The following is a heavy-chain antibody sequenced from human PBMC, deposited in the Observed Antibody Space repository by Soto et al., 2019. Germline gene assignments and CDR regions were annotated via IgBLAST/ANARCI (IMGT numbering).Heavy chain of an antibody. Sequence: ASVKVSCKASGYTFTSYAMHWVRQAPGQRLEWMGWINAGNGNTKYSQKFQGRVTITRDTSASTAYMELSSLRSEDTAVYYCARDRHQLPPSWFDPWGQGTLVTVSS. CDR2: INAGNGNT. CDR3: ARDRHQLPPSWFDP. CDR1: GYTFTSYA. V-gene: IGHV1-3*01. D-gene: IGHD2-2*01. J-gene: IGHJ5*02.